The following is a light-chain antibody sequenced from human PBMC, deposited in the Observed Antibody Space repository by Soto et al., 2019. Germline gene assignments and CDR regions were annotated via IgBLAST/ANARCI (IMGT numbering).Light chain of an antibody. V-gene: IGKV3-15*01. CDR1: QSVSSN. CDR2: GAS. Sequence: EIVMTQSPATLSVSPGERATLSCRASQSVSSNLAWYQQKPGQAPRLLIYGASTRATGIPARFSGSGSGTEFTLTFSSLQSEDFAVYYCQQYNDWPITFGQGTRLAIK. J-gene: IGKJ5*01. CDR3: QQYNDWPIT.